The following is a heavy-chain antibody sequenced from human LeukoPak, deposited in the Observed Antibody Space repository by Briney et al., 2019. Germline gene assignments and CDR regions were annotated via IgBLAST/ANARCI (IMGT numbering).Heavy chain of an antibody. J-gene: IGHJ4*02. D-gene: IGHD2-2*01. Sequence: GGSLRLSCAASGFTFSSYGMHWVRQAPGKGLEWVAFIRYDGSNKYYADSVKGRFTISRDNSKNTLYLQMNSLRAEDTAVYYCAYCSSTSCYYSYYFDYWGQGTLVTVSS. V-gene: IGHV3-30*02. CDR2: IRYDGSNK. CDR3: AYCSSTSCYYSYYFDY. CDR1: GFTFSSYG.